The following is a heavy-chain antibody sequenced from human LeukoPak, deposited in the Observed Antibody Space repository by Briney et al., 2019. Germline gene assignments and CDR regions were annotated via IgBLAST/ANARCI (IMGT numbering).Heavy chain of an antibody. J-gene: IGHJ4*02. V-gene: IGHV3-23*01. D-gene: IGHD3-10*01. CDR1: GFTFSRYA. CDR3: AKDSRITMVRRGDY. CDR2: ISGSGGST. Sequence: PGGSLRLSCAASGFTFSRYAMSWVRQAPGKGLEWVSDISGSGGSTYYADSVKGRFTISRDNSKNTLYLQMNSLRAEDTAVYYCAKDSRITMVRRGDYWGQGTLVTVSS.